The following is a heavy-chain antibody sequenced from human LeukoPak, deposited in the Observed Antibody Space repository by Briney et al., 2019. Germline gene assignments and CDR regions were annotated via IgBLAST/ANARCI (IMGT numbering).Heavy chain of an antibody. CDR2: IYPGDSDT. CDR1: GYSFTSYW. CDR3: ARQERFYYDSSGYYYVPDY. Sequence: HGESLKISCKGSGYSFTSYWIGWVRQMPGKGLEWMGIIYPGDSDTRYSPSFQGQVTISADKSISTAYLQWSSLKASDTAMYYCARQERFYYDSSGYYYVPDYWGQGTLVTVSS. V-gene: IGHV5-51*01. D-gene: IGHD3-22*01. J-gene: IGHJ4*02.